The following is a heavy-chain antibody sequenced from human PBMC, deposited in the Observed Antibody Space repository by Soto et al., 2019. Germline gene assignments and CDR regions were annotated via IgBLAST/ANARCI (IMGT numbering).Heavy chain of an antibody. V-gene: IGHV3-74*01. J-gene: IGHJ4*02. CDR3: ARDPSSSWVEEPDDNFDY. D-gene: IGHD6-6*01. CDR1: GFTFSSYW. Sequence: EVQLVESGGGLVQPGESLRLSCAASGFTFSSYWMHWVRQAPGKGLVWVSRINSDGSSTSYADSVKGRFTISRDNAKNTLYLQMNSLRAEDTAVYYCARDPSSSWVEEPDDNFDYWGQGTLVTVSS. CDR2: INSDGSST.